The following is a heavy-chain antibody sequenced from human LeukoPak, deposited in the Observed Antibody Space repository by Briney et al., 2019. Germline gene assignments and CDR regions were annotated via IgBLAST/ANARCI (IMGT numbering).Heavy chain of an antibody. D-gene: IGHD6-19*01. CDR1: GGSISSSSYY. Sequence: SETLSLTCIVSGGSISSSSYYWGWIRQPPGKGLERFGSIFYSGTTYYNSSLKSRVTISVDTSKNQFSLKLSSVTAADTAVYYCTRSRGSGWGNFDYWGQGTLVTVSS. CDR3: TRSRGSGWGNFDY. J-gene: IGHJ4*02. CDR2: IFYSGTT. V-gene: IGHV4-39*07.